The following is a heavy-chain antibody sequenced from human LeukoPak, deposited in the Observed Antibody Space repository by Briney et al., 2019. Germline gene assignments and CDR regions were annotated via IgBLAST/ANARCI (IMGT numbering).Heavy chain of an antibody. CDR2: ISPNGVST. D-gene: IGHD3-22*01. J-gene: IGHJ4*02. V-gene: IGHV3-64*01. CDR3: ARARLITTGKDY. Sequence: GRSLRLSCAASGFTFSSYAMHWVRQAPGKGLEYVSAISPNGVSTYYAHSVKGRFTISRDNSKNTLYLQVGSLRAEDMAVYYCARARLITTGKDYWGQGTLVTVSS. CDR1: GFTFSSYA.